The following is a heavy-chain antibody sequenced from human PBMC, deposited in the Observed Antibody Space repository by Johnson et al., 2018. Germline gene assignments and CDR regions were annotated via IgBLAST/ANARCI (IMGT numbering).Heavy chain of an antibody. CDR3: ARSRSDSYVIDI. D-gene: IGHD3-16*01. Sequence: QVQLVESGGGVVQPGRSLRLSCAASGFTFRSYAMNWVRQAPGKGLEWVAVISSAGSNKYYGDSVKGRLTISRDNSKNTLYLQMNSLRAEDTAVYYCARSRSDSYVIDIWGQGTMVTVSP. CDR2: ISSAGSNK. CDR1: GFTFRSYA. V-gene: IGHV3-30-3*01. J-gene: IGHJ3*02.